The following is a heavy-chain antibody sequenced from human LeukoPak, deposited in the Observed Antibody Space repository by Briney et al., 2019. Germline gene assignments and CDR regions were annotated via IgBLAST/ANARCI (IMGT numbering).Heavy chain of an antibody. CDR1: GFTFSSYW. Sequence: GGSLRLSCAASGFTFSSYWMTWVCQAPGKRLEWVSNINGDGSIENYVHSVRGRFSIFRDNAKDALYLQMDSLRVDDTAIYYCARDPIVGDTGGGDYWGQGTLVTVSS. J-gene: IGHJ4*02. D-gene: IGHD1-26*01. CDR2: INGDGSIE. CDR3: ARDPIVGDTGGGDY. V-gene: IGHV3-7*01.